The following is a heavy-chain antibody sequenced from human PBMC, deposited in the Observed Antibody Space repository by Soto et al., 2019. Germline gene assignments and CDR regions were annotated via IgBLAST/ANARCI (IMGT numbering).Heavy chain of an antibody. CDR2: IRYSGST. CDR3: GRHAVESYFSHYMAA. V-gene: IGHV4-59*08. Sequence: SETLSLTCTVSSGSISTHYWSGVRQTPGKGLEWIGYIRYSGSTKYNPSLRSRVTISVDTSNNQFSLMLTSVTAADTAMCYCGRHAVESYFSHYMAAWGKGTTGTVS. CDR1: SGSISTHY. D-gene: IGHD2-21*01. J-gene: IGHJ6*03.